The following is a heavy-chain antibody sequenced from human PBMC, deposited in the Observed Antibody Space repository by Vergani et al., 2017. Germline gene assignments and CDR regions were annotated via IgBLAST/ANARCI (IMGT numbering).Heavy chain of an antibody. J-gene: IGHJ3*02. CDR2: ISAYNGNT. D-gene: IGHD3-10*01. CDR3: ARDGRLLWFGEPTSAFDI. V-gene: IGHV1-18*01. Sequence: QVQLVQSGAEVKKPGASVKVSCKASGYTFTSYGISWVRQAPGQGLEWMGWISAYNGNTNYAQKLQGRVTMTPDTSTSTAYMELRSLGSDDTAVYYCARDGRLLWFGEPTSAFDIWGQGTMVTVSS. CDR1: GYTFTSYG.